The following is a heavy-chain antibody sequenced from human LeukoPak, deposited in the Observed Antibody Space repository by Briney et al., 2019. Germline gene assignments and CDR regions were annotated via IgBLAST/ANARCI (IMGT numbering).Heavy chain of an antibody. CDR3: ARGPWQYYFDY. J-gene: IGHJ4*02. CDR1: GGSISSYY. Sequence: SETLSLTCTVSGGSISSYYWSWIRQPPGKGLEWIGYIYYSGSTNYNPSLKSRVTISVDTSKNQFSLKLSSVTAADTAVYYCARGPWQYYFDYWGQGTLVTVSS. CDR2: IYYSGST. V-gene: IGHV4-59*01. D-gene: IGHD5-12*01.